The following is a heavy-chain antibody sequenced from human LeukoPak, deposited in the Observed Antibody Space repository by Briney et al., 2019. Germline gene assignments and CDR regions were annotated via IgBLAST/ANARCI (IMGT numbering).Heavy chain of an antibody. CDR1: GFTFSSYS. CDR3: AKDFDSGSYPANYFDY. V-gene: IGHV3-21*01. Sequence: GGSLRLSCAASGFTFSSYSMNWVRQAPGKGLEWVSSISSSSSYIYYADSVKGRFTISRDNAKNSLYLQMNSLRAEDTAVYYCAKDFDSGSYPANYFDYWGQGTLVTVSS. CDR2: ISSSSSYI. J-gene: IGHJ4*02. D-gene: IGHD3-10*01.